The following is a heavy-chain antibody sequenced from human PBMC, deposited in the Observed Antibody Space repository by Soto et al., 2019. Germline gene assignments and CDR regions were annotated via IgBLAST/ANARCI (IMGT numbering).Heavy chain of an antibody. CDR2: INPNRGGT. J-gene: IGHJ3*02. CDR3: ATSTISMIPDGDAFDI. Sequence: ASVKVSCKASGYTFSGHYLLWVRQAPGQGLEWMGWINPNRGGTNYAQKFQGRVTMTGDTSISTAYMELSRLTSDDTAVYYCATSTISMIPDGDAFDIWGQGTLVTVSS. V-gene: IGHV1-2*02. D-gene: IGHD3-22*01. CDR1: GYTFSGHY.